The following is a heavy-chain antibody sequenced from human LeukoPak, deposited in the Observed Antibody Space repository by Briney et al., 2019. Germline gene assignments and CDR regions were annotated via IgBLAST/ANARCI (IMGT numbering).Heavy chain of an antibody. J-gene: IGHJ4*02. D-gene: IGHD6-13*01. Sequence: GSLRLSCAASGFTFSDHYMDWVRQALGKGLEWIGNIYYSGSAYYNPSLKSRVTMSVDTSKNQFSLKLSSVTAADTAVYYCARKPIVSSAWYYFDYWGQGTLVTVSS. CDR2: IYYSGSA. CDR3: ARKPIVSSAWYYFDY. CDR1: GFTFSDHY. V-gene: IGHV4-38-2*01.